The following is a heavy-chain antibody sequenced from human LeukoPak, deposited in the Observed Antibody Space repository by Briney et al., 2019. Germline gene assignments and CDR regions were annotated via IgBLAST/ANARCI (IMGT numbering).Heavy chain of an antibody. CDR1: GYSISSGYY. Sequence: SETLSLTCTVSGYSISSGYYWGWIRQPPGKGLEWIGSIYHSGSTYYNPSLKSRVTISVDTSKNQFSLKLSSVTAADTVVYYCARLSYDSSSLGNHFDYWGQGTLVTVSS. CDR2: IYHSGST. D-gene: IGHD6-13*01. V-gene: IGHV4-38-2*02. J-gene: IGHJ4*02. CDR3: ARLSYDSSSLGNHFDY.